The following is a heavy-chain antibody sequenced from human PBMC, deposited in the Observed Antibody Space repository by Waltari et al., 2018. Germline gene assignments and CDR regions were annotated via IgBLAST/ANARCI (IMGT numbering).Heavy chain of an antibody. CDR3: ARVNGDLGGYFDY. Sequence: QVQLQESGPGLVKPSDTLSLTCTVSGGSLSSYYWSWIRQPPGKGLEWIGYIYYSGSTNYNPSLKSRVTISVDTSKNQFSLKLSSVTAADTAVYYCARVNGDLGGYFDYWGQGTLVTVSS. J-gene: IGHJ4*02. CDR1: GGSLSSYY. V-gene: IGHV4-59*01. CDR2: IYYSGST. D-gene: IGHD4-17*01.